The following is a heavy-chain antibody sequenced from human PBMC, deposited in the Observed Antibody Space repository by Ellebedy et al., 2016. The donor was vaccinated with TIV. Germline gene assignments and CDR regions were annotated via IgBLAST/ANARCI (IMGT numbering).Heavy chain of an antibody. J-gene: IGHJ2*01. Sequence: GESLKISCAASGFTFSSYWMSWVRQAPGKGLEWVANIKQDGSEKYYVDSVKGRFTISRDNAKNSLYLQMNSLRAEDTAVYYCARDLSYGDYVIQDWYFDLWGRGTLVTVSS. CDR2: IKQDGSEK. V-gene: IGHV3-7*01. CDR3: ARDLSYGDYVIQDWYFDL. CDR1: GFTFSSYW. D-gene: IGHD4-17*01.